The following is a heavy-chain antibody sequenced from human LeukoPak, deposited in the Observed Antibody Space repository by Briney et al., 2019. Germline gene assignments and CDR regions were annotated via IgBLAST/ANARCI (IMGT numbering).Heavy chain of an antibody. CDR3: AKGLEQQLLPFDY. J-gene: IGHJ4*02. CDR1: GXSFTSYW. Sequence: GESLKISCKGSGXSFTSYWISWVRQMPGKGLEWMGIIYPGDSDTRYSPSFQGQVTISADKSISTAYLQWSSLKASDTAMYYCAKGLEQQLLPFDYWGQGTLVTVSS. CDR2: IYPGDSDT. V-gene: IGHV5-51*01. D-gene: IGHD6-13*01.